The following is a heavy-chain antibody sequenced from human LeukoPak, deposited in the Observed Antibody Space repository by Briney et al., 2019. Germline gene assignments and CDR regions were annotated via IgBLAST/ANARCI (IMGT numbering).Heavy chain of an antibody. V-gene: IGHV1-24*01. J-gene: IGHJ6*02. CDR3: AKQYGDRHYYYCMDV. Sequence: ASVKVSCKVSGYTLTELSMNWVRQAPGKGLEWMGGFDPEDGETIYAQKFQGRVTMTEDTSTDTAYMELSSLRSEDTAVYYCAKQYGDRHYYYCMDVWGQGTTVTVSS. CDR2: FDPEDGET. CDR1: GYTLTELS. D-gene: IGHD4-17*01.